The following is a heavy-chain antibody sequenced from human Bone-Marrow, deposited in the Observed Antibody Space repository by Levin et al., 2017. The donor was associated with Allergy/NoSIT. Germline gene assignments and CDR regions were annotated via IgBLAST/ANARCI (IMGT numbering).Heavy chain of an antibody. D-gene: IGHD6-13*01. CDR3: ARLGQYSSSWSQPPGY. CDR2: INHSGST. J-gene: IGHJ4*02. CDR1: GGSFSGYY. Sequence: SQTLSLTCAVYGGSFSGYYWSWIRQPPGKGLEWIGEINHSGSTNYNPSLKSRVTISVDTSKNQFSLKLSSVTAADTAVYYCARLGQYSSSWSQPPGYWGQGTLVTVSS. V-gene: IGHV4-34*01.